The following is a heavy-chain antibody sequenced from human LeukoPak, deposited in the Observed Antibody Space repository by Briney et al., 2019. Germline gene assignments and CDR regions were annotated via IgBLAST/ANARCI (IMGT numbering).Heavy chain of an antibody. CDR1: GGSLSGSY. CDR3: ARGGRPGSDDAFDI. V-gene: IGHV4-34*01. Sequence: KPSETLSLTCAVYGGSLSGSYWSWIRQPPGKGLEWIGEINHSGSTNYNPSLKSRVTISVDTSKNQFSLNLSSVTAADTAVYYCARGGRPGSDDAFDIWGQGTTVTVSS. CDR2: INHSGST. D-gene: IGHD3-10*01. J-gene: IGHJ3*02.